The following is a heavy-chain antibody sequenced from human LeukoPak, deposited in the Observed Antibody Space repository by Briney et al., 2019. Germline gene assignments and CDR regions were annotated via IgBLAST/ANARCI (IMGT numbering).Heavy chain of an antibody. D-gene: IGHD1-26*01. Sequence: SETLSLTCTVSSGSISSSSYYWGWIRQPPGKGLEWIGSIYYSGSTYYNPSLKSRVTISVDTSKNQFSLKLSSVTAADTAVYYCASRTRYSGSYLTFDYWGQGTLVTVSS. J-gene: IGHJ4*02. CDR1: SGSISSSSYY. CDR2: IYYSGST. CDR3: ASRTRYSGSYLTFDY. V-gene: IGHV4-39*01.